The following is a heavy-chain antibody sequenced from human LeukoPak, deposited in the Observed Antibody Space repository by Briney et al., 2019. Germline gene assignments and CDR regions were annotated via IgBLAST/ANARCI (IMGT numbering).Heavy chain of an antibody. Sequence: GGSLRLSCAASGFTFSSYSMNWVRQAPGKGLEWVSSISSSSSYIYYADSVKGRFTISRDNAKNSLYLQMNSLRAEDTAVYYCARERMGYSSSSEVAGNWFDPWGQGTLVTVSS. CDR2: ISSSSSYI. CDR3: ARERMGYSSSSEVAGNWFDP. D-gene: IGHD6-6*01. V-gene: IGHV3-21*01. J-gene: IGHJ5*02. CDR1: GFTFSSYS.